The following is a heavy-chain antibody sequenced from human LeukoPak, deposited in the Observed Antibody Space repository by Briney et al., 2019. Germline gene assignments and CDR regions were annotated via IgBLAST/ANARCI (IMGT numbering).Heavy chain of an antibody. J-gene: IGHJ3*02. CDR3: VRTRRTVVTQAFDI. V-gene: IGHV4-59*01. D-gene: IGHD4-23*01. CDR2: IYYSGST. CDR1: GGSISSYY. Sequence: SETLSLTCTVSGGSISSYYWSWIRQPPGKGLEWIGYIYYSGSTNYNPSLKSRVTISVDTSKNQFSLKLSSVTAADTAVYYCVRTRRTVVTQAFDIWGQGTMVTVSS.